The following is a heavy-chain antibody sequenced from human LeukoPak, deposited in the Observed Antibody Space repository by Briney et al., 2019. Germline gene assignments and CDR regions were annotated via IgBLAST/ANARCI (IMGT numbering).Heavy chain of an antibody. CDR2: IYSGGST. J-gene: IGHJ3*02. CDR3: ARHSSSWYFAFDI. D-gene: IGHD6-13*01. CDR1: GFTVRSNY. V-gene: IGHV3-53*01. Sequence: PGGSLRLSCAASGFTVRSNYMSCVRQAPGKGLEWVSVIYSGGSTYYADSVKGRFTISRDNSKNTLYLQMNSLRAEDTAVYYCARHSSSWYFAFDIWGQGTMVTVSS.